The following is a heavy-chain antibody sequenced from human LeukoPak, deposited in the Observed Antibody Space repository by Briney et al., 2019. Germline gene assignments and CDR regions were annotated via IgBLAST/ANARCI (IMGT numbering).Heavy chain of an antibody. CDR1: GFTFSSYW. CDR3: ARDRYSGSYSDY. J-gene: IGHJ4*02. D-gene: IGHD1-26*01. V-gene: IGHV3-7*01. CDR2: IKHDGSEK. Sequence: GGSLRLSCAASGFTFSSYWMSWVRQAPGKGLEWVANIKHDGSEKYYVDSVKGRFTISRDNAKNSLYLQMDSLRAEDTAVYYCARDRYSGSYSDYWGQGTLVTVSS.